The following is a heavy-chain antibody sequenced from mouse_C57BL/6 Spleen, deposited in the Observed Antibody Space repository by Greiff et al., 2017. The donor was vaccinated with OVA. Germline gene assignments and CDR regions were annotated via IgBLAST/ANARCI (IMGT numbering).Heavy chain of an antibody. CDR1: GYTFTDYY. J-gene: IGHJ3*01. V-gene: IGHV1-76*01. CDR2: IYPGSGNT. Sequence: QVQLQQSGAELVRPGASVKLSCKASGYTFTDYYINWVKQRPGQGLEWIARIYPGSGNTYYNEKFKGKATLTAEKSSSTAYMQLSSLTSEDSAVYFCACTAQATTWFAYWGQGTLVTVSA. CDR3: ACTAQATTWFAY. D-gene: IGHD3-2*02.